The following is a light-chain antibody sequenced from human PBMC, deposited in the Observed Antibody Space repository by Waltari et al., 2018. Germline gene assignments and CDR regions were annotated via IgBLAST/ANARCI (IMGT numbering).Light chain of an antibody. CDR1: RSSIGGYRY. J-gene: IGLJ2*01. CDR2: DIN. V-gene: IGLV2-14*03. CDR3: SSHSSRITLI. Sequence: QSALTQPASVSGSLGQSITISCSGTRSSIGGYRYVSWYRQSPGKVPTLIIYDINKRPSEVSDRFSGSRSGNTATLTISGLQAEDEAHYFCSSHSSRITLIFGGGTKLTVL.